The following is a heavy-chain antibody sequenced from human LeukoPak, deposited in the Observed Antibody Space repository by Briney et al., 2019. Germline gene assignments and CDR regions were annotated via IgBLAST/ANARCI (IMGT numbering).Heavy chain of an antibody. V-gene: IGHV3-7*01. J-gene: IGHJ6*03. CDR1: GFTFSSYW. D-gene: IGHD2-2*02. CDR2: IKQDGSEK. Sequence: PGGSLRLSCAASGFTFSSYWMSWVRQAPGKGLEWVANIKQDGSEKYYVDSVKGRFTISRDNAKNSLYLQMNSLRAEDTAVYYCARVAYQLLYPSGGYYYYMDVWGKGTTVTVSS. CDR3: ARVAYQLLYPSGGYYYYMDV.